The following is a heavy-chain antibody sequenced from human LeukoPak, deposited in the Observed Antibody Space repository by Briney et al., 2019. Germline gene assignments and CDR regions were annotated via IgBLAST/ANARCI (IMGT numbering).Heavy chain of an antibody. CDR1: GGSFNGHY. J-gene: IGHJ4*02. D-gene: IGHD4-17*01. CDR2: INHSGST. V-gene: IGHV4-34*01. Sequence: SETLSLTCAVYGGSFNGHYWSWIRQPPGKGLEWIGEINHSGSTNYNPSLKSRVTISVDTSKNQFSLKLSSVTAADTAVYYCARGTMTTVTYYFDYWGQGTLVTVSA. CDR3: ARGTMTTVTYYFDY.